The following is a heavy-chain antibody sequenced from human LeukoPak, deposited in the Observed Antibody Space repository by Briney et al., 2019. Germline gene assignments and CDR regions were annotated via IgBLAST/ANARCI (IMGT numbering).Heavy chain of an antibody. CDR2: IYTSGST. CDR1: GGSISSYY. Sequence: SESLSLTRTVSGGSISSYYRSWIRQPAGKGLECTGRIYTSGSTNYNPSLKSRVTMSVDTSKNQFSLKLSSVTAADTAVYYCARELKPGMPAPYNWFDPWGQGTLVTVSS. CDR3: ARELKPGMPAPYNWFDP. V-gene: IGHV4-4*07. J-gene: IGHJ5*02. D-gene: IGHD2-2*01.